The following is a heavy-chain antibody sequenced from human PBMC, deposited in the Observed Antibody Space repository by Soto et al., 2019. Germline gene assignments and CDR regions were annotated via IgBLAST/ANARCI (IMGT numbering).Heavy chain of an antibody. CDR1: GFTFTNYL. Sequence: EVQLLESGGDLVQPGGSLRLSCAASGFTFTNYLMTWVRQAPGKGLEWVSSIDKSGGDTYYADSVKGRFTISRDNSKNTLYLQMNGLSAEDTALYYCAKDTYRRSWYFWGQGTLVTVSS. V-gene: IGHV3-23*05. CDR2: IDKSGGDT. CDR3: AKDTYRRSWYF. J-gene: IGHJ4*02. D-gene: IGHD5-12*01.